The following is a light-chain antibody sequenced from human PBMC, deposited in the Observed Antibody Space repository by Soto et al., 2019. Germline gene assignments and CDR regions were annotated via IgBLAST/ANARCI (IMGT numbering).Light chain of an antibody. CDR3: CSYAGSSTLV. CDR1: SSNIGGTNY. J-gene: IGLJ2*01. V-gene: IGLV2-23*01. CDR2: EGS. Sequence: QSALTQPPSASGTPGQKVFISCSGSSSNIGGTNYAYWYQQLPGAAPKLMIYEGSKRPSGVSNRFSGSKSGNTASLTISGLQAEDEADYYCCSYAGSSTLVFGGGTKLTVL.